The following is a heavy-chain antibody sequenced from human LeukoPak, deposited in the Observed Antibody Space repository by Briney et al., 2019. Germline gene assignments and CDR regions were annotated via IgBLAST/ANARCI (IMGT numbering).Heavy chain of an antibody. J-gene: IGHJ4*02. D-gene: IGHD1-26*01. Sequence: GGSLRLSCVASGFTFTSYWMTWVRQAPGKGLEWVANIKQDGSEKFYVGSVRGRFTISRDNARNSVSLQMNSLRAEDTAVYYCARDIDTNYWGQGTLVTVSS. CDR2: IKQDGSEK. CDR3: ARDIDTNY. V-gene: IGHV3-7*03. CDR1: GFTFTSYW.